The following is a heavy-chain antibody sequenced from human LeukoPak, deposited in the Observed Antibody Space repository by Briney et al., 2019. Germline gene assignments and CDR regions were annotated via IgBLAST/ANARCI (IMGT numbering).Heavy chain of an antibody. V-gene: IGHV3-48*02. CDR1: GFTFSSYD. CDR2: ISSSSTTT. CDR3: TRDGGRREDY. Sequence: GGSLILSCAASGFTFSSYDMNWVRQAPGKGLEWVSYISSSSTTTYYADSVKGRFTVSRDNAKNSLYLQMNGLRDEDTAVYYCTRDGGRREDYWGQGTLVTVSS. J-gene: IGHJ4*02. D-gene: IGHD1-26*01.